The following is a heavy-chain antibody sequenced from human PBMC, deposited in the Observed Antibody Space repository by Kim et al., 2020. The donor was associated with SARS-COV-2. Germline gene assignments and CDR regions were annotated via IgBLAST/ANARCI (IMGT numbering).Heavy chain of an antibody. D-gene: IGHD3-22*01. CDR3: ARVGGVTQWLFPD. Sequence: YVDSVKGRFTISRDNAKNSLYLQMNGLRAEDTAVYYCARVGGVTQWLFPDWGQGTLVTVSS. V-gene: IGHV3-7*01. J-gene: IGHJ4*02.